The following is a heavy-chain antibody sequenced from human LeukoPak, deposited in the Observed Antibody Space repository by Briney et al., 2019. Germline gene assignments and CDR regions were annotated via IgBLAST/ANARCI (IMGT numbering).Heavy chain of an antibody. J-gene: IGHJ4*02. V-gene: IGHV3-23*01. CDR1: GFTFSSYA. D-gene: IGHD3-22*01. CDR2: ISGSGGST. CDR3: AKASYYYDSSGYFDY. Sequence: GGSLRLSCAASGFTFSSYAMSWVRQAPGKGLEWVSAISGSGGSTYYADSVKGRFTISRDNSKNTLYLQMNSLRAEDTAVYYRAKASYYYDSSGYFDYWGQGTLVTVSS.